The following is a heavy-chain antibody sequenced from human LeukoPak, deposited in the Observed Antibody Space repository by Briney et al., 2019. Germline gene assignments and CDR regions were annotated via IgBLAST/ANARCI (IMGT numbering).Heavy chain of an antibody. Sequence: GGSLRLSCAASGFTFDDYAMHWVRQAPGKGLEWVSLISWDGGSTYYAASVRGRFTISRDTSRSTLYLQMNSLRAEDAAVYYCAKAPVTSCRGAFCYPFDYWGQGTLVTVSS. D-gene: IGHD2-15*01. CDR3: AKAPVTSCRGAFCYPFDY. CDR1: GFTFDDYA. V-gene: IGHV3-43D*03. J-gene: IGHJ4*02. CDR2: ISWDGGST.